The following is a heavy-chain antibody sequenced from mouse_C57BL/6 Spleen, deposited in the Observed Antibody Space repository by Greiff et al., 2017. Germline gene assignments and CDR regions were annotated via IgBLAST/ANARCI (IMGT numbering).Heavy chain of an antibody. J-gene: IGHJ2*01. V-gene: IGHV5-17*01. CDR2: ISSGSSTI. Sequence: EVQLVASGGGLVKPGGSLKLSCAASGFTFSDYGMHWVRQAPEKGLEWDAYISSGSSTIYYADTVKGRFTISRDNAKNTLFLQMTSLRSEDTAMYYCARRLTHYFDYWGQGTTLTVSS. CDR1: GFTFSDYG. D-gene: IGHD4-1*01. CDR3: ARRLTHYFDY.